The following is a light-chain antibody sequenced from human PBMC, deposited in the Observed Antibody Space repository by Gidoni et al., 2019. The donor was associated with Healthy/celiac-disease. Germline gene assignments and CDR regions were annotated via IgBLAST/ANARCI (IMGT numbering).Light chain of an antibody. CDR2: AAS. V-gene: IGKV1-39*01. CDR3: QQSYSTPYT. CDR1: QSISSY. Sequence: IKMTQSPSSLSASVGDRVTITCRASQSISSYLNWYQQKPGKAPKLLIYAASSLQSGVPSRFSGSGSGTDFPLTISSLQPEDFATYYCQQSYSTPYTFGQGTKLEIK. J-gene: IGKJ2*01.